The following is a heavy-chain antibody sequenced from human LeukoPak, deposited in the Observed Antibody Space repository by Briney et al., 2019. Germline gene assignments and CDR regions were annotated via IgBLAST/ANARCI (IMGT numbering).Heavy chain of an antibody. CDR1: GFTFNNAW. CDR3: TTELVWFGVLAH. D-gene: IGHD3-10*01. J-gene: IGHJ4*02. Sequence: GGSLRLSCAGSGFTFNNAWMTSVRQTPGKGLELVARFKSKTDGGRTDYAAHVKDRFTISRDDSKTTLYLQMNSLQTEDTGVYYCTTELVWFGVLAHWGQGTLATVSS. CDR2: FKSKTDGGRT. V-gene: IGHV3-15*01.